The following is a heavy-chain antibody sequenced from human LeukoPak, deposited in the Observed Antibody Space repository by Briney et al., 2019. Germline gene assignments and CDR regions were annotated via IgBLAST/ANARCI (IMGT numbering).Heavy chain of an antibody. CDR2: IYYSGST. V-gene: IGHV4-39*01. CDR1: GGSISSSSYY. J-gene: IGHJ5*02. Sequence: SETLSLTCTVSGGSISSSSYYWGWIRQPPGKGLEWIGSIYYSGSTYYNPSLKSRVTISVDTSKNQFSLKLSSVTAADTAVYYCAGPWLAYYPLLFDPWGQGTLVTVSS. CDR3: AGPWLAYYPLLFDP. D-gene: IGHD1-26*01.